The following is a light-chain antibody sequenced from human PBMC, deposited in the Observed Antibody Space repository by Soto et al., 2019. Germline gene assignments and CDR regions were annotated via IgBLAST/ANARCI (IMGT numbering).Light chain of an antibody. CDR1: QSVTVNS. CDR2: AAS. J-gene: IGKJ3*01. Sequence: EILLTQSPSTLSLSPGEGVTLSCRASQSVTVNSLAWYQQKPGQAPRLLIYAASTRAAAVPDRFTGSGSGTDFALTISRLEPEDFALYYCQQYDASPLTFGPGTKVDVK. CDR3: QQYDASPLT. V-gene: IGKV3-20*01.